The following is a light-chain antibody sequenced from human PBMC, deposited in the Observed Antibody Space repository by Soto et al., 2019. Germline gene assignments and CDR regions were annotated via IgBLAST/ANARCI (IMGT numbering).Light chain of an antibody. CDR2: GAS. CDR3: QLSYSSPQT. J-gene: IGKJ1*01. CDR1: QSINRF. Sequence: DIQMTQSPSSLSASVGDRVSITCRAGQSINRFLNWYQQKPGKAPKLLIYGASSLQSGVPSRFSGSGSGTDFTLTISSLQLEDFATYYCQLSYSSPQTFGQGTKVETK. V-gene: IGKV1-39*01.